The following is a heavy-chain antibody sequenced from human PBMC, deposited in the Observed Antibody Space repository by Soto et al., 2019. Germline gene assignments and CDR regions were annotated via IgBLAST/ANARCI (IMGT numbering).Heavy chain of an antibody. CDR1: GGTFSSYA. CDR3: ARDENLSSLSVAHNNWFDP. D-gene: IGHD3-10*01. Sequence: SSVKVACKSSGGTFSSYAISWVRQAPGQGVEWMGGIIPIFGTANYAQKFQGRVAITADESTSTAYMELSSLRSEDTAVYYCARDENLSSLSVAHNNWFDPWGQGTLVTVSS. V-gene: IGHV1-69*13. CDR2: IIPIFGTA. J-gene: IGHJ5*02.